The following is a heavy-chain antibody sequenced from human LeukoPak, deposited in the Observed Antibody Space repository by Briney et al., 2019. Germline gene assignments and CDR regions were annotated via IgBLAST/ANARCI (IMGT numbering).Heavy chain of an antibody. V-gene: IGHV3-30-3*01. CDR1: GFTFSNYA. Sequence: GSLRLSCAASGFTFSNYAMHWVRQAPGKGLEWVSVLIYDGTDKHYADSVKGRFSISRDNSKNTLYLQMNSLRPEDTAVYYCARDITGSYSFDYCGQGTLVTVSS. J-gene: IGHJ4*02. CDR2: LIYDGTDK. D-gene: IGHD1-26*01. CDR3: ARDITGSYSFDY.